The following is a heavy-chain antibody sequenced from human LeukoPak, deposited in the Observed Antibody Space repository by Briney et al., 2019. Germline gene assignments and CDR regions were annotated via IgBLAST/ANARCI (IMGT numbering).Heavy chain of an antibody. CDR3: ARVDSSSWYWGYFDY. Sequence: GGSLRLSCAASGFTFSSYAMHWVRQAPGKGLEWVAVISYDGSNKYYADSVKGRFTISRDNSKNTLYLQMNSLGAEDTAVYYCARVDSSSWYWGYFDYWGQGTLVTVSS. CDR1: GFTFSSYA. CDR2: ISYDGSNK. V-gene: IGHV3-30-3*01. J-gene: IGHJ4*02. D-gene: IGHD6-13*01.